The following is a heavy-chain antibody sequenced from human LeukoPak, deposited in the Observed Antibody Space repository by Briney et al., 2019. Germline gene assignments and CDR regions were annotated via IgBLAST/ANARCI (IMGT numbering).Heavy chain of an antibody. D-gene: IGHD2-2*01. Sequence: SQTLSLTCTVSGGSVSSGTYYWSWIRQPPGGGLEWIGWENSYNVSLKSRVTISVDRSKNQFSLKVISVTAADTAVYFCARDHIAVGPAAKKDALDFWGQGTAVTVSS. V-gene: IGHV4-30-2*01. CDR1: GGSVSSGTYY. CDR2: EN. J-gene: IGHJ3*01. CDR3: ARDHIAVGPAAKKDALDF.